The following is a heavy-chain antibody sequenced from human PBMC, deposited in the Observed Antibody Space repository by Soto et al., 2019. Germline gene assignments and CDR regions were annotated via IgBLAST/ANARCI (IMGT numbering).Heavy chain of an antibody. Sequence: QVQLVQSGAEVKKPGASVKVSCKASGYTFTSYDINWVRQATGQGLEDLGWMNPNSGNTAYVQKFQGRVTMTWDTSITTAYMELCSLRSEDTAVYFCARGIKYGAYSRWCDPWCQGTLVTVSS. CDR1: GYTFTSYD. J-gene: IGHJ5*02. CDR3: ARGIKYGAYSRWCDP. CDR2: MNPNSGNT. V-gene: IGHV1-8*01. D-gene: IGHD4-17*01.